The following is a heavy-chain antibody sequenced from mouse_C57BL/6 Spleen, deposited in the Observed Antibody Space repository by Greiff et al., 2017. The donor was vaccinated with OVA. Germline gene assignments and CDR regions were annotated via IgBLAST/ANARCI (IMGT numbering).Heavy chain of an antibody. CDR1: GFTFSSYA. CDR2: ISDGGSYT. J-gene: IGHJ3*01. Sequence: DVKLVESGGGLVKPGGSLKLSCAASGFTFSSYAMSWVRQTPEKRLEWVATISDGGSYTYYPDNVKGRFTISRDNAKNNLYLQMSHLKSEDTAMYYCARGGGLRQGWFAYWGQGTLVTVSA. CDR3: ARGGGLRQGWFAY. D-gene: IGHD2-4*01. V-gene: IGHV5-4*03.